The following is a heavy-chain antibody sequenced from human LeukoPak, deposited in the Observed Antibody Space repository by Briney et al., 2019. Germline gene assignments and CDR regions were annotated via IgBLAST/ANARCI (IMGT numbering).Heavy chain of an antibody. CDR3: ARESSNGWFDP. CDR1: GYTFTTYY. V-gene: IGHV1-18*04. D-gene: IGHD2-8*01. J-gene: IGHJ5*02. Sequence: ASVKVSCKASGYTFTTYYIHWVRQAPGQGLEWMGWISGYDGNTNYPQGLQGRVTIATDTSTSTAYMELRNLRSDDTAVYYCARESSNGWFDPWGQGTLVTVSS. CDR2: ISGYDGNT.